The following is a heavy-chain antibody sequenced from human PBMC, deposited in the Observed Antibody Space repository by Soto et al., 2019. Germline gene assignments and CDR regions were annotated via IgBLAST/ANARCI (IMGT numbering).Heavy chain of an antibody. Sequence: PGGSLRLSCIASGFTFGAYAMSWFRQAPGKGLEWVGFIRSKVYGGTTEYAASVKGRFTISRDDSISIAYLQMNSLKIEDTAVYYCISTIFGVVIPGGYYYGMDVWGQGTTVTVSS. V-gene: IGHV3-49*03. CDR1: GFTFGAYA. J-gene: IGHJ6*02. CDR2: IRSKVYGGTT. CDR3: ISTIFGVVIPGGYYYGMDV. D-gene: IGHD3-3*01.